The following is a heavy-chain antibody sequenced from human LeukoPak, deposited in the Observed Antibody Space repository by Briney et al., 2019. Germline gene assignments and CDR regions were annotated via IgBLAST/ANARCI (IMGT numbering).Heavy chain of an antibody. CDR2: IYYSGSI. Sequence: SETLSLTCTVSGGSMSSYYWIWIRQPPGKGLEWIGYIYYSGSINYNPSLKSRVTISVDTSKNQFSLKLSSVTAADTAVYYCARAGAGNEYVGLFDYWGQGTLVTVSS. D-gene: IGHD3-16*01. CDR3: ARAGAGNEYVGLFDY. V-gene: IGHV4-59*01. J-gene: IGHJ4*02. CDR1: GGSMSSYY.